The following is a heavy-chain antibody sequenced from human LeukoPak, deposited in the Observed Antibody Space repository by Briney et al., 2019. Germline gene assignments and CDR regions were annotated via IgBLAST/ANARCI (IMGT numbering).Heavy chain of an antibody. V-gene: IGHV3-48*03. CDR1: GFTVSSNY. Sequence: PGGSLRLSCAASGFTVSSNYMNWVRQAPGKGLEWVSYISSFGSAIYYADSVKGRFTISRDNAKNSLYLQMNSPRAEDTAVYYCARVRPNWNNFSYWGQGTLVTVSS. CDR2: ISSFGSAI. D-gene: IGHD1/OR15-1a*01. J-gene: IGHJ4*02. CDR3: ARVRPNWNNFSY.